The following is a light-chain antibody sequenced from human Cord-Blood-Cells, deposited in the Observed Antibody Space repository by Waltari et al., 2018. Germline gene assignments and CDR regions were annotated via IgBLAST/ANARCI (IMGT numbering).Light chain of an antibody. CDR1: SSDVGGYNY. CDR2: DVS. J-gene: IGLJ3*02. Sequence: QSALTQPRSVSGSPGQSVTISCTGTSSDVGGYNYVSWYQQHPGKAPKLMIYDVSKRPSGVPDRFSCSKSGNTASLTISGLQAEDEADYYCCSYAGSYTFSWVFGGGTKLTVL. V-gene: IGLV2-11*01. CDR3: CSYAGSYTFSWV.